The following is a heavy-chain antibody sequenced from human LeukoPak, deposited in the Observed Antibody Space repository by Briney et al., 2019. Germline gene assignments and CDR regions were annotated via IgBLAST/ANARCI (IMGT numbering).Heavy chain of an antibody. CDR3: ARDLEFDFWSGYWRPESSGMDV. Sequence: GGSLRLSCAASGFTFSDYYMSWIRQAPGKGLEWVSYISSSGSTIYYADSVQGRFTISRDNAKNSLYLQMNSLRAEDTAVYYCARDLEFDFWSGYWRPESSGMDVWGQGTTVTVSS. J-gene: IGHJ6*02. CDR1: GFTFSDYY. CDR2: ISSSGSTI. D-gene: IGHD3-3*01. V-gene: IGHV3-11*01.